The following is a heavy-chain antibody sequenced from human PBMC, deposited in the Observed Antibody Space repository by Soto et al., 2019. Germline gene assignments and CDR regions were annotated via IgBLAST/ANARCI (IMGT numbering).Heavy chain of an antibody. Sequence: GGSLRLSCAASGFTFSSYAMSWVRQAPGKGLEWVSAISGSGGSTYYADSVKGRFTISRDNSKNTLYLQMNSLRAEDTAVYYCAKVDYDFWSGYYRAGDYFDYWGQGTLVTVSS. CDR1: GFTFSSYA. CDR3: AKVDYDFWSGYYRAGDYFDY. V-gene: IGHV3-23*01. CDR2: ISGSGGST. D-gene: IGHD3-3*01. J-gene: IGHJ4*02.